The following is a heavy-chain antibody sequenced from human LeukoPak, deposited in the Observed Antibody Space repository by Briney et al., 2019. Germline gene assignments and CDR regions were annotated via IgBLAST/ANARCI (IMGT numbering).Heavy chain of an antibody. CDR1: GGSISSSSYY. Sequence: SETLSLTCTVSGGSISSSSYYRGWIRQPPGEGLEWIGSIYYSGSTYYNPSLQSRVTISVDTSKNQFSLKLSSVTAADTAVYYCARQAITMVRGATPPFDYWGQGTLVTVSS. V-gene: IGHV4-39*01. CDR2: IYYSGST. J-gene: IGHJ4*02. D-gene: IGHD3-10*01. CDR3: ARQAITMVRGATPPFDY.